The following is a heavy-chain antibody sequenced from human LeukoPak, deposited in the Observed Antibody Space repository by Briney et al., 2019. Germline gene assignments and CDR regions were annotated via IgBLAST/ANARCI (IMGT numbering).Heavy chain of an antibody. CDR2: IYYSGDT. CDR1: GGAISSTNYY. Sequence: SETLSLTCTVSGGAISSTNYYWGWIRQAPGKGLEWIGNIYYSGDTFYNSSLKSRVTISVDTSKNQFSLKLSSVTAADTGVYYCARGVNHPRNWFDPWGQGTLVTVSS. CDR3: ARGVNHPRNWFDP. D-gene: IGHD1-14*01. V-gene: IGHV4-39*07. J-gene: IGHJ5*02.